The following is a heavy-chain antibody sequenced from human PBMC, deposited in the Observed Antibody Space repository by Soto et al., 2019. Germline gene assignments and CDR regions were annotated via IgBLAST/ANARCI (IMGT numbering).Heavy chain of an antibody. CDR3: AFPHSIVVVVDATYFHY. V-gene: IGHV3-23*01. Sequence: EVQLLESGGGLVQPGGSLRLSCAASGFTFSSYAMSWVRQAPGKGLEWVSAISGSGGSTYYADSVKGRFTISRDNSKNKLHLQMNSLRAEDTAVYYCAFPHSIVVVVDATYFHYWGQGTLVTVSS. J-gene: IGHJ4*02. CDR1: GFTFSSYA. D-gene: IGHD2-15*01. CDR2: ISGSGGST.